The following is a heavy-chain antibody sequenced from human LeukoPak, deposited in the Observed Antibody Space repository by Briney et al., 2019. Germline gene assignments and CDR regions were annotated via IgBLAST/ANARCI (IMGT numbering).Heavy chain of an antibody. CDR2: INHSGST. Sequence: PSETLSLTCAVYGGSFSGYYWSWIRQPPGKGLEWIGEINHSGSTNYNPSLKSRVTISVDTSKNQFSLKLSSVTAADTAVYYCARGERLRDYYDSSDPGSLDYWGQGTLVTVSS. CDR3: ARGERLRDYYDSSDPGSLDY. D-gene: IGHD3-22*01. J-gene: IGHJ4*02. CDR1: GGSFSGYY. V-gene: IGHV4-34*01.